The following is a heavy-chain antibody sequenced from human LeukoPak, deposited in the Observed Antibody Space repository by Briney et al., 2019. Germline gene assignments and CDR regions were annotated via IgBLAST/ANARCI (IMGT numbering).Heavy chain of an antibody. V-gene: IGHV3-7*01. CDR3: SIEGIGYFDY. CDR2: IKEDGSEK. D-gene: IGHD1-14*01. J-gene: IGHJ4*02. Sequence: GGSLRLSCAASGHTYSSYSMLWVSHAPGKGLEWVNNIKEDGSEKYYVDSVKGRFTISRDNAKNSLYLQMNSLRAEDTAVYYCSIEGIGYFDYWGQGTLVTVSS. CDR1: GHTYSSYS.